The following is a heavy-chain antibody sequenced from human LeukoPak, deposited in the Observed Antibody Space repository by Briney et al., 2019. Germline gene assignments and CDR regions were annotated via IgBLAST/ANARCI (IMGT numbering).Heavy chain of an antibody. Sequence: SETLSLTCTVSSGSVSSGSYYWSWIRQPPGKGLEWIGYIYYSGSTYYNPSLKSRVTISVDRSKNQFSLKLSSVTAADTAVYYCARGDERDGYNWDYWGQGTLVTVSS. CDR2: IYYSGST. CDR1: SGSVSSGSYY. D-gene: IGHD5-24*01. J-gene: IGHJ4*02. CDR3: ARGDERDGYNWDY. V-gene: IGHV4-61*01.